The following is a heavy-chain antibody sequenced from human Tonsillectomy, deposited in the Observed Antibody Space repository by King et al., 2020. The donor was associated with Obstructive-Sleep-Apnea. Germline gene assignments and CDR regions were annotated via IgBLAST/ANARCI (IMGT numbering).Heavy chain of an antibody. Sequence: LQLQESGPGLVKPSETLSLTCTVSGGSISSSSYYWVWIRQPPGKGLEWIGSIYYSGSIDYNPSLKSRVTISLDTSKNQFSLKLSSASAADTAVFYCARAAYYYGSGSYLPFDYWGQGTLVTVSS. CDR3: ARAAYYYGSGSYLPFDY. CDR1: GGSISSSSYY. V-gene: IGHV4-39*07. CDR2: IYYSGSI. J-gene: IGHJ4*02. D-gene: IGHD3-10*01.